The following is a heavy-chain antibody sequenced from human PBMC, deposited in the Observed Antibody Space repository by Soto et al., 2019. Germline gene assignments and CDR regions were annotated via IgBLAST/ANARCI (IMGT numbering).Heavy chain of an antibody. CDR3: ASSGYCTNGVCYTLCDP. J-gene: IGHJ5*02. CDR2: IYHSGST. V-gene: IGHV4-30-4*01. Sequence: QVQLQEAGPGLVKPSQTLSLTCTVSGGSISSGDSYWSWIRQPPGKALEWIGYIYHSGSTYYNPSLKSRVTRSVDTSKDQFSLKLSSVTAADSVVYYCASSGYCTNGVCYTLCDPRGQGIRVTVSS. D-gene: IGHD2-8*01. CDR1: GGSISSGDSY.